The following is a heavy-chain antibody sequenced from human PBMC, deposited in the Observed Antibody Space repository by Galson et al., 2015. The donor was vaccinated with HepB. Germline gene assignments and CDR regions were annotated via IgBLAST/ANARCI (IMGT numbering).Heavy chain of an antibody. CDR1: GFEFSMYG. Sequence: SLRLSCAASGFEFSMYGMNWVRQAPGKGLEWISYISGNSGRIDYADSVQGRFTISRDNARNSMYLQMRSLKDEDTAVYFCTRGDGADSWYSEFWGQGTLVTVSS. CDR3: TRGDGADSWYSEF. D-gene: IGHD1-26*01. CDR2: ISGNSGRI. J-gene: IGHJ4*02. V-gene: IGHV3-48*02.